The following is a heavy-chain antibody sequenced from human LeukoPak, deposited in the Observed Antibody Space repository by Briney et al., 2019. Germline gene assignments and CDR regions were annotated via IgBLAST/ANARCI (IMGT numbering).Heavy chain of an antibody. CDR1: GYNFPRYW. V-gene: IGHV5-51*01. J-gene: IGHJ4*02. CDR3: AITPGGSSWPPFDY. Sequence: GESLKISCKGSGYNFPRYWIGWARQMPGKGLEWMGIIYPRYSDTRHSPSFQRQDTNSAEKSINTAYLQWSSLKASDTAMYFCAITPGGSSWPPFDYWGQGTLVTVSS. CDR2: IYPRYSDT. D-gene: IGHD6-13*01.